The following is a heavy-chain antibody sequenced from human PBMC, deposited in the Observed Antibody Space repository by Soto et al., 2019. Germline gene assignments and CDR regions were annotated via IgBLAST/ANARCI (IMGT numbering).Heavy chain of an antibody. CDR2: IYYSGNT. CDR3: ARTWIGSPFDF. V-gene: IGHV4-31*03. D-gene: IGHD5-12*01. Sequence: PSDTLSLTCTVSGASVGRDDYYLSWIRQHPGKGLEWIGYIYYSGNTNYNPSLKSRLTISVDTSKNQFSLQLRSVTAADTAVYYCARTWIGSPFDFWGQGSLVTVSS. J-gene: IGHJ4*02. CDR1: GASVGRDDYY.